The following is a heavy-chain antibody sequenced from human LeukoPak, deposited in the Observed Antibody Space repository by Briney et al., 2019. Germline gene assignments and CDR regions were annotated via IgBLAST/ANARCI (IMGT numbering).Heavy chain of an antibody. CDR3: AKIPIVGGHYFDY. Sequence: GGSLRLSCEVFGFTFSSYGMHWVRQAPGKGLEWVAFIRYDGSKKYYADSVKGRFTISRDNSKNTLYLQMNTLRDEDTAVYYCAKIPIVGGHYFDYWGQGTLVTVSS. V-gene: IGHV3-30*02. CDR1: GFTFSSYG. CDR2: IRYDGSKK. J-gene: IGHJ4*02. D-gene: IGHD1-26*01.